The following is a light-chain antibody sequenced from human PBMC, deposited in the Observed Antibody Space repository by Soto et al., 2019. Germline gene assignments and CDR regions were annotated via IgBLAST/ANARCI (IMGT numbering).Light chain of an antibody. CDR1: QSVSRNY. J-gene: IGKJ3*01. CDR3: YQYDSTPPT. Sequence: EIVLTQSPGTLSLSPGERATLSCRASQSVSRNYLGWYQQKPGQAPRLLIYAASSRAAGIPDRFSGSGSGTDFTLIISRLEPEDFAVYYCYQYDSTPPTFGPGTKVDIK. V-gene: IGKV3-20*01. CDR2: AAS.